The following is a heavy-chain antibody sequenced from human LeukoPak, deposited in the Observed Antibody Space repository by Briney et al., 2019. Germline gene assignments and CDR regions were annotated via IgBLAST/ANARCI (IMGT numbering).Heavy chain of an antibody. Sequence: SQTLSLTCTVSGGSISSGDYYWSWIRQPPGKGLEWIGYSYYSGSTYYNPYLKGRVTISVDTSKNQFSLKLSSVTAADTAVYTCARVRDDSSGYYLGWFDPWGQGTLVTVSS. CDR2: SYYSGST. V-gene: IGHV4-30-4*08. J-gene: IGHJ5*01. CDR3: ARVRDDSSGYYLGWFDP. D-gene: IGHD3-22*01. CDR1: GGSISSGDYY.